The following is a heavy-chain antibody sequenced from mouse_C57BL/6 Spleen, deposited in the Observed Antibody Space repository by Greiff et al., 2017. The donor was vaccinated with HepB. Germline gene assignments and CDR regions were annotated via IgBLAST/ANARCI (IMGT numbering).Heavy chain of an antibody. CDR3: ARHEDGYYYGRAGYFDY. J-gene: IGHJ2*01. Sequence: QVQLQQSGAELVKPGASVKLSCKASGYTFTEYTIHWVKQRSGQGLEWIGWFYPGSGSIKYNEKFKDKATLTADKSSSTVYMELSRLTSEDSAVYFCARHEDGYYYGRAGYFDYWGQGTTLTVSS. V-gene: IGHV1-62-2*01. D-gene: IGHD1-1*01. CDR2: FYPGSGSI. CDR1: GYTFTEYT.